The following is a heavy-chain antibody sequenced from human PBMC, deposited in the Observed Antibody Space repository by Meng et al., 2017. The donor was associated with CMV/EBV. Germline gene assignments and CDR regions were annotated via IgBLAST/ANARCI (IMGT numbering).Heavy chain of an antibody. D-gene: IGHD2-2*01. J-gene: IGHJ5*02. Sequence: SVKVSCKASGYTFTSYDISWVRQAPGQGLEWMGGIIPILGIANYAQKFQGRVTITADKSTSTAYMELSSLRSEDTAVYYCARFQLPGPHNWFDPWGQGTLVTVSS. CDR1: GYTFTSYD. CDR3: ARFQLPGPHNWFDP. V-gene: IGHV1-69*10. CDR2: IIPILGIA.